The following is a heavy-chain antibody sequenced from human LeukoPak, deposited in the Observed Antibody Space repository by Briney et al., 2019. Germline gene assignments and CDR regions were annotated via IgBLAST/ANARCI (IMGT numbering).Heavy chain of an antibody. V-gene: IGHV1-18*01. CDR2: ISAYNGNT. J-gene: IGHJ4*02. Sequence: ASVKVSCKASGYTFTSYGISWVRRAPGQGLEWMGWISAYNGNTNYAQKLQGRVTMTTDTSTSTAYMELRSLRSDDTAVYYCARVGRYCSSTSCPTPFDYWGQGTLVTVSS. CDR3: ARVGRYCSSTSCPTPFDY. CDR1: GYTFTSYG. D-gene: IGHD2-2*01.